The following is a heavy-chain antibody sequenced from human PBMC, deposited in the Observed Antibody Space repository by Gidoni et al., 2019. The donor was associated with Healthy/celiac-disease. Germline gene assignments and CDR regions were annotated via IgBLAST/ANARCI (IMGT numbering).Heavy chain of an antibody. CDR3: LVVPDAPSTDYYYGMDV. D-gene: IGHD2-2*01. CDR2: MNPNSGNT. V-gene: IGHV1-8*01. J-gene: IGHJ6*02. CDR1: GYTFTSYD. Sequence: QVQLVQSGAEVKKPGASVKVSCKASGYTFTSYDINWVRQATGQGLEWMGWMNPNSGNTGYAQKFQGRVTMTRNTSISTAYMELSSLRSEDTAVYYCLVVPDAPSTDYYYGMDVWGQGTTVTVSS.